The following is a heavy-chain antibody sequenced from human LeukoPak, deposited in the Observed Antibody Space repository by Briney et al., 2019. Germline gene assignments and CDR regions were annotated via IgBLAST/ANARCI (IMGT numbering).Heavy chain of an antibody. Sequence: VASVKVSCKASGYTLTGYYIHWVRQAPGQGLEWMAWINPNSGGTNYAQKFQGRVTMTRDTSISTAYMELSRLRSDDTAVYYCARGETTVTYFDYWGQGTLVTVSS. CDR2: INPNSGGT. CDR1: GYTLTGYY. D-gene: IGHD4-17*01. J-gene: IGHJ4*02. CDR3: ARGETTVTYFDY. V-gene: IGHV1-2*02.